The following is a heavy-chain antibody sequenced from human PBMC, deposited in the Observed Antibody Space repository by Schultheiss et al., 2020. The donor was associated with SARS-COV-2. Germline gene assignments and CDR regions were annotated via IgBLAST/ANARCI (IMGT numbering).Heavy chain of an antibody. CDR1: GGTFSSYA. Sequence: ASVKVSCKASGGTFSSYAISWVRQAPGQGLEWMGIINPSGGSTSYAQKFQGRVTITRDTSASTAYMELSSLRSEDTAVYYCARDKQRRILAAAVPDYWGQGTLVTVSS. V-gene: IGHV1-46*01. CDR3: ARDKQRRILAAAVPDY. D-gene: IGHD6-13*01. J-gene: IGHJ4*02. CDR2: INPSGGST.